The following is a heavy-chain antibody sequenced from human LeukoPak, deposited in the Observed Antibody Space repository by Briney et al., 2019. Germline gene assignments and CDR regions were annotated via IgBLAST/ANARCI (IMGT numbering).Heavy chain of an antibody. CDR1: GGTFSSYA. D-gene: IGHD1-1*01. CDR2: IIPILGIA. Sequence: SVKVSCKASGGTFSSYAISWVRQAPGQGLEWMGRIIPILGIASYAQKFQGRVTITADKSTSTAYMELSSLRSEDTAVYYCAREVGQLERRGMSPLGYWGQGTLVTVSS. J-gene: IGHJ4*02. CDR3: AREVGQLERRGMSPLGY. V-gene: IGHV1-69*04.